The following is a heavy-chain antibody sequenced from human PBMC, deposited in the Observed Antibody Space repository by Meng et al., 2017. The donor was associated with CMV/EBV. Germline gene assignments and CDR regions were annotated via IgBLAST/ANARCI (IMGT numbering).Heavy chain of an antibody. J-gene: IGHJ4*02. CDR1: GGSISSGNCY. CDR2: IYYSGST. D-gene: IGHD2-21*02. Sequence: QLRLQEAGAGKVKPSQTLSLTYTVCGGSISSGNCYWRWIPPPPGKGMGWISYIYYSGSTYYNPSLKSRVTISVDTSKNQLSLKLSSVTAADTAVYYCAREGDNPFDYWGQGTLVTVSA. V-gene: IGHV4-30-4*01. CDR3: AREGDNPFDY.